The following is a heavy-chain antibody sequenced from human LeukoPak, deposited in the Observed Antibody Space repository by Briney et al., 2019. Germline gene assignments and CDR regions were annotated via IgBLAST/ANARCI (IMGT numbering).Heavy chain of an antibody. J-gene: IGHJ5*02. CDR1: GGSISSYY. D-gene: IGHD6-13*01. Sequence: SETLSLTCTVSGGSISSYYWTWIRQPAGKGLEWIGRIYTTESTNYNPSLKSRVTMSVDTSKNQFSLKLSSVTAADTAVYYCARDLGSSSWLNWFDPWGQGTLVTVSS. CDR3: ARDLGSSSWLNWFDP. V-gene: IGHV4-4*07. CDR2: IYTTEST.